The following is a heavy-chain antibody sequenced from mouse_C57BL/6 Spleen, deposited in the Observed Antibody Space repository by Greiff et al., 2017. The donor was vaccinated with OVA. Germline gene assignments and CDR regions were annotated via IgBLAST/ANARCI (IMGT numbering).Heavy chain of an antibody. D-gene: IGHD1-1*01. CDR2: IDPSDSEP. V-gene: IGHV1-52*01. J-gene: IGHJ4*01. CDR1: GYTFTSYW. CDR3: ARGDYGSSSYAMDY. Sequence: QVQLKQPGAELVRPGSSVKLSCKASGYTFTSYWMHWVKQRPIQGLEWIGNIDPSDSEPHYNQKFKDKATLTVDKSSSTAYMQLSSLTSEDSAVYYCARGDYGSSSYAMDYWGQGTSVTVSS.